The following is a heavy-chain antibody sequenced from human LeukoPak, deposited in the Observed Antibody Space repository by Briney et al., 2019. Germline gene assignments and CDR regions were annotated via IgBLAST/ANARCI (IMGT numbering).Heavy chain of an antibody. J-gene: IGHJ5*02. Sequence: GGSLRLSCAASGLTFSDYYMSRIRQAPGKGLEWLSYINIGGTNTHYADSVKGRFTISRDNAKKSLYLEMTYLRAEDTAVYYCATDGAGFDTWGQGVLVTVSS. CDR2: INIGGTNT. CDR1: GLTFSDYY. V-gene: IGHV3-11*01. CDR3: ATDGAGFDT.